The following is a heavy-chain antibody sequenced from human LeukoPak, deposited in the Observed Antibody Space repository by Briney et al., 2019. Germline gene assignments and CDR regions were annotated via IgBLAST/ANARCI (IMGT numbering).Heavy chain of an antibody. J-gene: IGHJ3*02. CDR3: ARQLDGSGSYYKDAFDI. CDR2: IYPGDSDT. Sequence: GESLKISCKGSGYSFTSYWIGWVCQMPGKGLEWMGIIYPGDSDTRYSPSFQGQVTISADKSISTAYLRWSSLKASDTAMYYCARQLDGSGSYYKDAFDIWGQGTMVTVSS. CDR1: GYSFTSYW. D-gene: IGHD3-10*01. V-gene: IGHV5-51*01.